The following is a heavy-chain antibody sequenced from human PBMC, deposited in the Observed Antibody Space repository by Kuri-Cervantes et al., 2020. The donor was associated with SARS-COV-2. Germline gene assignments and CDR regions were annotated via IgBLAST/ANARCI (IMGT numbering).Heavy chain of an antibody. CDR3: ARDSYGSSWSQYDY. CDR2: IYYSGST. J-gene: IGHJ4*02. D-gene: IGHD6-13*01. V-gene: IGHV4-59*01. Sequence: ESLKISCTVSGGSISSYYWSWIRQPPGKGLEWIGYIYYSGSTNYNPSLKSRVTISVDTSKNQFSLKLSSVTAADTAVYYCARDSYGSSWSQYDYWGQGTLVTVSS. CDR1: GGSISSYY.